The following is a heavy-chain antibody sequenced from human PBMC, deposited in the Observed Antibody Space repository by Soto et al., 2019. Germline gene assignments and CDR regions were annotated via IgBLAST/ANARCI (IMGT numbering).Heavy chain of an antibody. J-gene: IGHJ4*02. CDR3: TAADTYCYSNSCYRGRF. CDR2: IKSKTDGETT. D-gene: IGHD2-2*01. Sequence: EVQLVESGGGLVKPGGSLRLSCAASGFTFSNAWMSWVRQAPGKGLEWVGRIKSKTDGETTDYAAPVKGRFTISRDDSKNTLYLQMNSLKTEDTAVYYCTAADTYCYSNSCYRGRFWGQGTLVTVSS. CDR1: GFTFSNAW. V-gene: IGHV3-15*01.